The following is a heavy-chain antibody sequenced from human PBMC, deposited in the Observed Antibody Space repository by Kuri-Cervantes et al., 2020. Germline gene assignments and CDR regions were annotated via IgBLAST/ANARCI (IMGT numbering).Heavy chain of an antibody. J-gene: IGHJ4*02. CDR2: ISGSGGST. CDR1: GFNFKNYA. D-gene: IGHD3-10*01. CDR3: AKITGIGY. V-gene: IGHV3-23*01. Sequence: ETLSLTCAASGFNFKNYAMGWVRQAPGKGLDWVSTISGSGGSTNYPNSVKGRFTISRDNSKKTLDLLMNSLRAEDTAIYYCAKITGIGYWGQGALVTVSS.